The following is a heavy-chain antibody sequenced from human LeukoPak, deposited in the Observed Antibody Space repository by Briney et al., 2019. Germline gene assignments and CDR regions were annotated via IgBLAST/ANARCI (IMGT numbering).Heavy chain of an antibody. J-gene: IGHJ1*01. Sequence: SETLSLTCTVSGGSISSYYWSWIRQAPGKGLEWIGYIYNSGSTNYNPSLNSRVTISVDTSKNQFSLKLTSMTAADTAVYYCARDLELGYWGQGTLVTVSS. D-gene: IGHD1-26*01. V-gene: IGHV4-59*12. CDR1: GGSISSYY. CDR2: IYNSGST. CDR3: ARDLELGY.